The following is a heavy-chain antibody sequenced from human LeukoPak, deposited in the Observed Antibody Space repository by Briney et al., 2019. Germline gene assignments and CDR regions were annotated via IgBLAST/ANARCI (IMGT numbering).Heavy chain of an antibody. D-gene: IGHD2-2*01. J-gene: IGHJ5*02. V-gene: IGHV1-46*01. Sequence: ASVKVSCKASGYTFTSSYMHWVRQAPGQGLEWMGIVNPSGGSTSYAQKFQGRVTMTRDTSTSTVYMELSSLRSEDTAVYYCARGGVPAAIEKNWFDPWGQGSLVTVSS. CDR3: ARGGVPAAIEKNWFDP. CDR1: GYTFTSSY. CDR2: VNPSGGST.